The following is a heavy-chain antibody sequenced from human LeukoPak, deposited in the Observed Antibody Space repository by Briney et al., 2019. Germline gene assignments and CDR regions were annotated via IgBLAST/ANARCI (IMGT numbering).Heavy chain of an antibody. D-gene: IGHD1-1*01. V-gene: IGHV3-30-3*01. CDR2: ISYDGSNK. Sequence: GGSLRLSCAASGFTFSSYAMHWVRQAPGKGLEWVAVISYDGSNKYYADSVKGRFTISRDNSKNTLYLQMNSRRAEDTAVYYCARDGNWSFDYWGQGTLVTVSS. CDR3: ARDGNWSFDY. CDR1: GFTFSSYA. J-gene: IGHJ4*02.